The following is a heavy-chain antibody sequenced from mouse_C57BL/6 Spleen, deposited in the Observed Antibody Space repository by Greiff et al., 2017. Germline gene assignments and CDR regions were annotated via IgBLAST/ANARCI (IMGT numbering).Heavy chain of an antibody. Sequence: VQLQQPGAELVRPGSSVKLSCKASGYTFTSYWMHWVKQRPIQGLEWIGNIDPSDSETHYNQKFKDKATLTVDKSSSTAYMQLSSLTSEDSAVYYCARRYGSSYYLDYWGQGTTLTVSS. D-gene: IGHD1-1*01. V-gene: IGHV1-52*01. CDR3: ARRYGSSYYLDY. J-gene: IGHJ2*01. CDR2: IDPSDSET. CDR1: GYTFTSYW.